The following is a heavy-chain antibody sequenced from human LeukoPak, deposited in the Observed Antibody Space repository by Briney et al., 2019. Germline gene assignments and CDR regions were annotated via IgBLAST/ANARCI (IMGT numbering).Heavy chain of an antibody. J-gene: IGHJ6*02. CDR2: ISSSSSYI. Sequence: GGSLRLSCAASGVTFSSYSMNWVRQAPGKGLEWVSSISSSSSYIYYADSVKGRFTISRDNAKNSLYLQMNSPRAEDTAVYYCARALGDYGMDVWGQGTTVTVSS. D-gene: IGHD3-16*01. CDR3: ARALGDYGMDV. CDR1: GVTFSSYS. V-gene: IGHV3-21*01.